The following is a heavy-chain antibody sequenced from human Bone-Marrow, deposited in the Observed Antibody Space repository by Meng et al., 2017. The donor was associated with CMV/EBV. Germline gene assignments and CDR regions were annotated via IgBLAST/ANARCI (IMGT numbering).Heavy chain of an antibody. D-gene: IGHD1-7*01. J-gene: IGHJ5*02. Sequence: SETLSLTCTVSGGSISGGSISTYSWTWIRQPPGKGLEWIGYIYYSGSTNYNPSLKSRVTISVDTSKNQFSLKLSSVTAADTAVYYCAGRGITGTAKNGYNWFDPWGQGTQVTVSS. CDR2: IYYSGST. CDR1: GGSISGGSISTYS. CDR3: AGRGITGTAKNGYNWFDP. V-gene: IGHV4-59*08.